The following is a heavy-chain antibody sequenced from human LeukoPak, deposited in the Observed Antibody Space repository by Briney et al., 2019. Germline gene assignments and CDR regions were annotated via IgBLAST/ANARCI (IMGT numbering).Heavy chain of an antibody. D-gene: IGHD3-16*01. CDR3: ARPKGGGFFDY. CDR1: GDSISSSSYY. CDR2: IYYSGST. Sequence: SETLSLTCTVSGDSISSSSYYWGWIRQPPGKGLEWIGSIYYSGSTYYNPSLKSRVTISVDTSKNQFSLKLSSVTAADTAVYYCARPKGGGFFDYWGQGTLVTVSS. V-gene: IGHV4-39*01. J-gene: IGHJ4*02.